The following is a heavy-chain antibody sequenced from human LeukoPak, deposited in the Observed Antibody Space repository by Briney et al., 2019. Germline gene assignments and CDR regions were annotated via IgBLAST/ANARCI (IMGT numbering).Heavy chain of an antibody. CDR3: GDLGSAGTDH. J-gene: IGHJ4*02. Sequence: GGSLRLSCVASGFTFSPHYMDWVRQSPGQGLEWVGLIRNKADGYTTIYAASVKGRFTISRDDSKNSVYLQMDNLKTEDTAVYYCGDLGSAGTDHWGQGTLVTVSS. CDR1: GFTFSPHY. CDR2: IRNKADGYTT. V-gene: IGHV3-72*01. D-gene: IGHD3-10*01.